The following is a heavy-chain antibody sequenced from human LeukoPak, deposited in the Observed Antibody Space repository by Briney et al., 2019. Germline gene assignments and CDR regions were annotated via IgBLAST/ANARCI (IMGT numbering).Heavy chain of an antibody. CDR3: ARASYSGYYSLDY. CDR1: GGSISSGSYY. Sequence: SETLSLTCTVSGGSISSGSYYWSWIRQPAGKGLEWIGCIYTSGSTNYNPSLKSRVTISVDTSKNQFSLKLSSVTAADTAVYFCARASYSGYYSLDYWGQGTLVTVSS. V-gene: IGHV4-61*02. J-gene: IGHJ4*02. CDR2: IYTSGST. D-gene: IGHD3-22*01.